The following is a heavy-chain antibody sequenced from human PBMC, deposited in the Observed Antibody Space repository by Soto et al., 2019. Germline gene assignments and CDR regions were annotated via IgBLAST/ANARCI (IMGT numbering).Heavy chain of an antibody. V-gene: IGHV3-15*01. CDR1: GFTFSNAW. Sequence: EVQLVESGGGLVKPGGSLRLSCAASGFTFSNAWMSWVRQAPGKGLEWVGRIKSKTDGGTTDYAAPVKGRFTISRDDSKNTLYLQMNSLKTEDTAVYYCTRVTIGYSSSWYLDYYYYMDVWGKGTTVTVSS. CDR2: IKSKTDGGTT. D-gene: IGHD6-13*01. CDR3: TRVTIGYSSSWYLDYYYYMDV. J-gene: IGHJ6*03.